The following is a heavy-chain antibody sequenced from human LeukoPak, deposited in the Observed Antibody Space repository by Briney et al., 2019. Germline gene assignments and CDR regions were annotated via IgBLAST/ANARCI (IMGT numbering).Heavy chain of an antibody. V-gene: IGHV3-30-3*01. CDR2: ISYDGSNK. J-gene: IGHJ5*02. CDR3: LVSGGRYNWFDP. Sequence: GGSLRLSCAASGFTFSSYAMHWVRQAPGKGLEWVAVISYDGSNKYYADSVKGRFTISRDNSKNTLYLQMNSLRAEDTAVYYCLVSGGRYNWFDPWGQGTLVTVSS. D-gene: IGHD6-25*01. CDR1: GFTFSSYA.